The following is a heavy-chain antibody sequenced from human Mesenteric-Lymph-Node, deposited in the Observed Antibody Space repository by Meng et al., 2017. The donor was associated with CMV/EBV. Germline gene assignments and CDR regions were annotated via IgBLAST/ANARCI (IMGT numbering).Heavy chain of an antibody. J-gene: IGHJ5*02. CDR2: IIYDGSNT. CDR3: LRGGIGCSSSTCYRSPFDP. CDR1: GFTFSDYW. D-gene: IGHD2-2*02. Sequence: GGSLRLSCTASGFTFSDYWMHWVRQAPGKGLEWVAVIIYDGSNTFYADSVKGRFTISRDNSRDTVDLRMNRLTSEDTAMYYCLRGGIGCSSSTCYRSPFDPWGQGTLVTVSS. V-gene: IGHV3-30*03.